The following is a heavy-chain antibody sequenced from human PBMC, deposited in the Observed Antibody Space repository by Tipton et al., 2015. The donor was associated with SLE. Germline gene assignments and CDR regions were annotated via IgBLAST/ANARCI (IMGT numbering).Heavy chain of an antibody. J-gene: IGHJ4*02. Sequence: TLSLTCTVSGGSMSSGSYYWSWIRQPAGKGLEWIGHFYTSGGTNFNPSLKSRLTISVDKSKRQVSLTLRSVTAADTAVYFCAANPLGEGHFDSWGQGTLVTVSS. CDR1: GGSMSSGSYY. D-gene: IGHD3-10*01. CDR3: AANPLGEGHFDS. V-gene: IGHV4-61*09. CDR2: FYTSGGT.